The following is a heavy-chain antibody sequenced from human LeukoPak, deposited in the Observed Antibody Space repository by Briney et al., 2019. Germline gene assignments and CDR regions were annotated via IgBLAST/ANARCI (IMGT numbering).Heavy chain of an antibody. CDR2: ISDIGSI. CDR3: AGHHPRNTVDF. CDR1: GGSISSYY. Sequence: SETLALTCTVAGGSISSYYWSWIRQPPGKGLEWIAYISDIGSINYNPSLKSRVTISLDTSKNQFSLKLSSVTAADTAVYYCAGHHPRNTVDFWGQGTLVTVSS. D-gene: IGHD2/OR15-2a*01. J-gene: IGHJ4*02. V-gene: IGHV4-59*08.